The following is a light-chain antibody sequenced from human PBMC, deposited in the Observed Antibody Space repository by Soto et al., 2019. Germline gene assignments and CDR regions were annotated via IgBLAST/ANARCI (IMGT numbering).Light chain of an antibody. Sequence: QSVLTQPPAVSGAAGQRVTISCTGSSSNIGAGSDVHWYQQQPGKAPKLMIYEGTKRRAGVSDRFSGSKSGNTASLTISGLQAEDEADYYCCSYARGSRAFGGGTKLTVL. CDR3: CSYARGSRA. CDR1: SSNIGAGSD. CDR2: EGT. V-gene: IGLV1-40*01. J-gene: IGLJ3*02.